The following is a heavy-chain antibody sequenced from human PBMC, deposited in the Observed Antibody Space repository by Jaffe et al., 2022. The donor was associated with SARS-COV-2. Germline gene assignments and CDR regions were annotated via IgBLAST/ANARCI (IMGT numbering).Heavy chain of an antibody. J-gene: IGHJ4*02. CDR1: GFTFSSYA. V-gene: IGHV3-64D*09. D-gene: IGHD1-26*01. CDR3: VKDRVLGATMGAGQF. Sequence: EVQLVESGGGLVQPGGSLRLSCSASGFTFSSYAMHWVRQAPGKELEFVSVISSNGGTTYYADSVKGRFTISRDNSRNTLFLQMSSLRVEDTAVYYCVKDRVLGATMGAGQFWGQGILVTVSS. CDR2: ISSNGGTT.